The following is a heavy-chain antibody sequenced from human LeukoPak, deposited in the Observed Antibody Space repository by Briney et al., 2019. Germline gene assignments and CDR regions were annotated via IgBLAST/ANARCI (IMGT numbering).Heavy chain of an antibody. J-gene: IGHJ5*02. Sequence: GESLKISCKGSGYSFTSYWIGWVRQMPGKGLEWMGIIYPGDSDTRYSPSFQGQVTISADKSISTAYLQWNSLKASDTAMYYCARQEYCSGASCFTWFDPWGQGTLVTVSS. D-gene: IGHD2-15*01. CDR3: ARQEYCSGASCFTWFDP. CDR2: IYPGDSDT. CDR1: GYSFTSYW. V-gene: IGHV5-51*01.